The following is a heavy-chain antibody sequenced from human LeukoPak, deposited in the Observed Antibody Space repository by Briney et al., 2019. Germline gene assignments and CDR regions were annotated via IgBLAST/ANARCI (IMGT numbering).Heavy chain of an antibody. Sequence: PSQTLSLTCTVSGGSISSGGYYWSWIRQPPGKGLEWIGYIYHSGSTYYNPSLKSRVTISVDRSKNQFSLKLSSVTAADTAVYYCARVRPRTALYGDYRYYFDYWGQGTLVTVSS. CDR2: IYHSGST. J-gene: IGHJ4*02. D-gene: IGHD4-17*01. CDR1: GGSISSGGYY. CDR3: ARVRPRTALYGDYRYYFDY. V-gene: IGHV4-30-2*01.